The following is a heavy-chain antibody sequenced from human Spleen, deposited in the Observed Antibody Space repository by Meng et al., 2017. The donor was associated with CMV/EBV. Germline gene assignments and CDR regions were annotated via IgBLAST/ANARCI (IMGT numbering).Heavy chain of an antibody. CDR2: IRYDGSNK. D-gene: IGHD3-16*01. CDR1: GFTFSSYG. CDR3: AKEFASGEAINGYYYGMDV. V-gene: IGHV3-30*02. Sequence: GGSLRLSCAASGFTFSSYGMHWVRQAPGKGLEWVAFIRYDGSNKYYLDSVKGRFTISRDNSKNTLYLQMNSLRGEDTAVYYCAKEFASGEAINGYYYGMDVWGQGTAVTVSS. J-gene: IGHJ6*01.